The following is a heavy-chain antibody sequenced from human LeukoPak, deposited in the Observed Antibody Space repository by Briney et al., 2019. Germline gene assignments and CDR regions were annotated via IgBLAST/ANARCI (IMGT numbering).Heavy chain of an antibody. CDR3: ASGPYSSSWYVAY. V-gene: IGHV4-30-2*01. Sequence: SQTLSLTCAVFGGSISSGGYSWSWIRQPPGKGLEWIGYIYHSGSTYYNPSLKSRVTISVDRSKNQFSLKLSSVTAADTAVYYCASGPYSSSWYVAYWGQGTLVTVSS. CDR2: IYHSGST. J-gene: IGHJ4*02. D-gene: IGHD6-13*01. CDR1: GGSISSGGYS.